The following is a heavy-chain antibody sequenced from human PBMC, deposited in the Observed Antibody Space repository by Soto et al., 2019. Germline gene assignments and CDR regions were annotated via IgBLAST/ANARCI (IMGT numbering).Heavy chain of an antibody. V-gene: IGHV4-4*02. CDR2: IYHSGST. CDR1: GGSISSINW. D-gene: IGHD5-12*01. Sequence: PSETLSLTCAVSGGSISSINWWSWVRQPPGKGLEWIGEIYHSGSTNYNPSLKSRVTISVDKSKNQFSLKLTSVTAADTAVYYSGRRILATEMFDYWGQGTLVTVSS. J-gene: IGHJ4*02. CDR3: GRRILATEMFDY.